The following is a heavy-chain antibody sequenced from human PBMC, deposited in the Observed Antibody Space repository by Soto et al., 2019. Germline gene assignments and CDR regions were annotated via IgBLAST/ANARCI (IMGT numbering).Heavy chain of an antibody. CDR1: GGSIISGGYS. D-gene: IGHD2-15*01. CDR3: AREDSGAFFDF. CDR2: IYSGTT. V-gene: IGHV4-30-2*01. Sequence: PSETLSLTCAVSGGSIISGGYSWSWIRQPPGKGLEWTGYIYSGTTHYNPSLESRVTIAMDRSKNQVSLSLKSVTAADTAVYYCAREDSGAFFDFWGRGTLVTVSS. J-gene: IGHJ4*02.